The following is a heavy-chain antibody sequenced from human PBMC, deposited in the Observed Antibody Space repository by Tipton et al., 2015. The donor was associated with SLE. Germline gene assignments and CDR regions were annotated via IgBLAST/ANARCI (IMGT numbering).Heavy chain of an antibody. J-gene: IGHJ6*02. Sequence: TLSLTCTVSGGSISSSDHYWAWIRQSPGKGLEWIGYINNNGNTNYNPSLKSRVTTSVDTSKNQLSLKLSSVTAADTAVYYCARGRQGMEVFTMDVWGPGTTVTVSS. CDR3: ARGRQGMEVFTMDV. CDR2: INNNGNT. V-gene: IGHV4-61*08. CDR1: GGSISSSDHY. D-gene: IGHD1-14*01.